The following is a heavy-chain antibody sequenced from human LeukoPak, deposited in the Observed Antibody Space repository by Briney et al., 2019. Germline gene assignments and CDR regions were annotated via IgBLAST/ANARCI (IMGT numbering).Heavy chain of an antibody. CDR3: VRDAGYSGYDYSFYY. CDR2: IWYDGSHK. D-gene: IGHD5-12*01. J-gene: IGHJ4*02. CDR1: GFTFDCYA. V-gene: IGHV3-33*01. Sequence: GGSLKLSCAASGFTFDCYAIHRVRQAPGKGLEWVGYIWYDGSHKHYPDSVKGRFTISRDNSKNTVYLQMNSLRAEDTAVYYCVRDAGYSGYDYSFYYWGQGTLVTVSS.